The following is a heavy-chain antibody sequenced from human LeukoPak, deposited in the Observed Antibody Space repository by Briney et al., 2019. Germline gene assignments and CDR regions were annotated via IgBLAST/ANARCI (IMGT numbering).Heavy chain of an antibody. Sequence: SETQSLTCIVSGGSISTYYWSWIRQPPGKGLEWLGYISYSGSSNYNPSLQSRVTISIDTSKNQFSLKLSSVTAADTAVYYCARSAYTSGYYHVGYWGQGTLVTVSS. V-gene: IGHV4-59*08. CDR3: ARSAYTSGYYHVGY. CDR1: GGSISTYY. J-gene: IGHJ4*02. CDR2: ISYSGSS. D-gene: IGHD3-22*01.